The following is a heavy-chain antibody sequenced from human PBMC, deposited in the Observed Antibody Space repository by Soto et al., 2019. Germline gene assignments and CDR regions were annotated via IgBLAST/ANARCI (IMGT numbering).Heavy chain of an antibody. CDR1: GVSVSSRGFY. J-gene: IGHJ4*02. D-gene: IGHD1-20*01. Sequence: QVHLQESGPGLVKPSETLSLLCTVSGVSVSSRGFYWSWIRQSPERGLEWIGYIAYSGTTNYNPSLKSRVTISVDTSNIQFSLRLSSVTAADTAVYCCARDYITHPNYHFDYWGQGTRVTVSS. CDR2: IAYSGTT. V-gene: IGHV4-61*08. CDR3: ARDYITHPNYHFDY.